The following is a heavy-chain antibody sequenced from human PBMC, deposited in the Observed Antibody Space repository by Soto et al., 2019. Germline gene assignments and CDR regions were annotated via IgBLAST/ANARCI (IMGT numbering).Heavy chain of an antibody. CDR2: VSHDGRNT. D-gene: IGHD3-22*01. V-gene: IGHV3-30*03. J-gene: IGHJ3*02. CDR3: ARDRYYDSSGPDAFDI. Sequence: PGGSLRLSCAASGFTFSSYAMSWVRQAPGKGLEWVAVVSHDGRNTHYADSVKGRFTISRDNAKNSLYLQMNSLRAEDTALYYCARDRYYDSSGPDAFDIWGQGTMVTVSS. CDR1: GFTFSSYA.